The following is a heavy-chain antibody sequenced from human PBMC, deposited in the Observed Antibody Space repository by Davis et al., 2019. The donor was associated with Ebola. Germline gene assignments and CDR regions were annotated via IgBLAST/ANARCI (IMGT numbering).Heavy chain of an antibody. Sequence: GGSLRLSCAASGFTFSSYAMHWVRQAPGKGLEWVAVISYDGSNKYYADSVKGRFTISRDNPKNTLYLQMNSLRAEDTAVYYCAKAGHCGNYCSFDSWGQGTLVTVSS. D-gene: IGHD1-26*01. CDR2: ISYDGSNK. CDR3: AKAGHCGNYCSFDS. CDR1: GFTFSSYA. V-gene: IGHV3-30*04. J-gene: IGHJ4*02.